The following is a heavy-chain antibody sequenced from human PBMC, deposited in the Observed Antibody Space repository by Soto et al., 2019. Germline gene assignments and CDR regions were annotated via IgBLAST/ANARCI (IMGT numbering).Heavy chain of an antibody. J-gene: IGHJ6*02. D-gene: IGHD2-15*01. CDR3: AREVCSGGSCFRMDV. CDR1: GYTFTSYY. Sequence: ASVKVSCKASGYTFTSYYTNWVRHATGQGLEWMGWMNPNSGNTGYAQKFQGRVTMTRNTSISTAYMELSSLRSEDTAVYYCAREVCSGGSCFRMDVWGQGTTVTVSS. CDR2: MNPNSGNT. V-gene: IGHV1-8*01.